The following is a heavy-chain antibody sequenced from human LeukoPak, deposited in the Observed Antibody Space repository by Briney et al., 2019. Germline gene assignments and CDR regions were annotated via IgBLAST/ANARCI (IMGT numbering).Heavy chain of an antibody. Sequence: PSETLSLTCTVSGGSISRSGYDWGWIRQPPGKGLEWIGNIYYSGSTYYNPSLKSRVIISGDTSKNHFSLKLNSVTAADTAVYYCARRDRNSGTHFDYWGQGALVTVSS. CDR3: ARRDRNSGTHFDY. CDR1: GGSISRSGYD. CDR2: IYYSGST. D-gene: IGHD3-10*01. V-gene: IGHV4-39*02. J-gene: IGHJ4*02.